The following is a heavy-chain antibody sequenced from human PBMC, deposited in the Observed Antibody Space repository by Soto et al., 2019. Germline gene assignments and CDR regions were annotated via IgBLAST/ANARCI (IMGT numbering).Heavy chain of an antibody. CDR2: ISSSSNYI. J-gene: IGHJ6*03. CDR1: GFTFSSYS. Sequence: GGSLRLSCAASGFTFSSYSMNWVRQAPGKGMEWVSSISSSSNYIYYADSVKGRFTISRDNAKNSLYLQMNSLRAEDTAVSYCARVKEEMVAPGGYSFFYLDGWGKGT. CDR3: ARVKEEMVAPGGYSFFYLDG. V-gene: IGHV3-21*01. D-gene: IGHD3-10*01.